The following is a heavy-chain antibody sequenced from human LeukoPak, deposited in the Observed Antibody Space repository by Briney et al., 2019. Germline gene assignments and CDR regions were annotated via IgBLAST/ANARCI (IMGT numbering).Heavy chain of an antibody. CDR2: IYYSGST. CDR3: ARRGSGSGSYWPGADAFDI. CDR1: GGSISSSSYY. D-gene: IGHD3-10*01. Sequence: PSETLSLTCTVSGGSISSSSYYWGWIRQPPGKGLEWIGSIYYSGSTYYNPSLKSRVTISVDTSKNQFSLKLSSVTAADTAVYYCARRGSGSGSYWPGADAFDIWGQGTMVTVSS. J-gene: IGHJ3*02. V-gene: IGHV4-39*01.